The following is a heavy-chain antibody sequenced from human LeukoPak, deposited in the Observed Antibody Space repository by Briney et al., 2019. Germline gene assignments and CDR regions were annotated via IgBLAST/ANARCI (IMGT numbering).Heavy chain of an antibody. CDR1: GFTFSSYV. CDR3: ARRPATPYYYGSGRAYYYYMDV. Sequence: GRSLRLSCAASGFTFSSYVMHWVRQAPGKGLEWVAIISYDGSNEYYADSVKGRFTISRDNSKNTLYLQMNSLRAADTAVYYCARRPATPYYYGSGRAYYYYMDVWGKGTTVTISS. J-gene: IGHJ6*03. V-gene: IGHV3-30*04. CDR2: ISYDGSNE. D-gene: IGHD3-10*01.